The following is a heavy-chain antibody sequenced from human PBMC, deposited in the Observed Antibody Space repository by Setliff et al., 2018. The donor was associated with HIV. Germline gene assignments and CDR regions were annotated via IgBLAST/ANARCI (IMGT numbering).Heavy chain of an antibody. J-gene: IGHJ5*02. CDR1: GFTFINYA. CDR2: FVGGASST. Sequence: GGSLRLSCVASGFTFINYAMSWVRQAPGKGLEWVSAFVGGASSTVYADSVKGRFTISRDNSKNTLYLQMNSLRVEDTAVYYCAKDLLASFGEPYPPTANWFDPWGQGTLATVSS. CDR3: AKDLLASFGEPYPPTANWFDP. D-gene: IGHD3-10*01. V-gene: IGHV3-23*01.